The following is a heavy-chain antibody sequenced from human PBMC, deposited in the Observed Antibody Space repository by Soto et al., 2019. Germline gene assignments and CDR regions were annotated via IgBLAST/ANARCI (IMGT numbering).Heavy chain of an antibody. D-gene: IGHD3-22*01. J-gene: IGHJ6*02. CDR1: GYTFTNYA. Sequence: ASVKVSCKASGYTFTNYAMHWVRQAPGQRLEWMGWINAGNGNTKYSQKFQGRVTITRDTSASTAYMELSSLRFEDTAMYYCARHGLDLHYDSSGYHPSYYGMDVWGQGTTVTVSS. CDR2: INAGNGNT. V-gene: IGHV1-3*01. CDR3: ARHGLDLHYDSSGYHPSYYGMDV.